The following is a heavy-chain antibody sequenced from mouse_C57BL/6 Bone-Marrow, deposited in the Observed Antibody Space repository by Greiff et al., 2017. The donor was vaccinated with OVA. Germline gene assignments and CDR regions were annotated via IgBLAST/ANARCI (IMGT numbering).Heavy chain of an antibody. D-gene: IGHD1-1*01. J-gene: IGHJ1*03. CDR3: ARPLDYYGSSYWYFDV. V-gene: IGHV1-26*01. Sequence: EVQLQQSGPELVKPGASVKISCKASGYTFTDSYMNWVKQSHGKSLEWIGDINPNNGGTSYNQKFTGKATLTVDKSSSTAYMELRSLTSEDSAVYYCARPLDYYGSSYWYFDVWGTGTTVTVSS. CDR1: GYTFTDSY. CDR2: INPNNGGT.